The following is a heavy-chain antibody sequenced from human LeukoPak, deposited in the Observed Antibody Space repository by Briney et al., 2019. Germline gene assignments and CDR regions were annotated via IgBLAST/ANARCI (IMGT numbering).Heavy chain of an antibody. Sequence: PGGSLRLSCAASGFTFSDYYMSWIRQAPGKGLEWVSYISSSGSTIYYADSVKGRFTISRDNAKNPLYLQMNSLRAEDTAVYYCATDYSSGRYGSDYWGQGTLVTVSS. CDR3: ATDYSSGRYGSDY. CDR2: ISSSGSTI. J-gene: IGHJ4*02. D-gene: IGHD6-19*01. V-gene: IGHV3-11*01. CDR1: GFTFSDYY.